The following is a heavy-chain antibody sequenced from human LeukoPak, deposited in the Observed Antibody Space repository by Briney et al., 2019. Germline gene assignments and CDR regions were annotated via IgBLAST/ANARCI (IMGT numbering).Heavy chain of an antibody. V-gene: IGHV1-69*06. CDR2: IIPIFGTA. J-gene: IGHJ6*03. CDR3: ARGVVGARSYYYYYMDV. CDR1: GYTFTGYY. D-gene: IGHD1-26*01. Sequence: ASVKVSCKASGYTFTGYYMHWVRQAPGQGLEWMGEIIPIFGTANYAQKFQGRVTITADKSTSTAYMELSSLRSEDTAVYYCARGVVGARSYYYYYMDVWGKGTTVTVSS.